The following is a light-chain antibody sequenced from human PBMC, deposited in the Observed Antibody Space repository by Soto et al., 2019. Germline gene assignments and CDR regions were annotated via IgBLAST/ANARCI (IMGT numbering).Light chain of an antibody. CDR2: GAS. CDR1: QTVNNN. Sequence: EIVMTQSPATLSVSPGEGATLSCRASQTVNNNLAWYQQKPGQAPRLLIYGASTRATGVPARFSGSGSGTEFTLTISSLQSEDFAVYYCQHYNNGPRLGQGTKVDIK. V-gene: IGKV3-15*01. J-gene: IGKJ1*01. CDR3: QHYNNGPR.